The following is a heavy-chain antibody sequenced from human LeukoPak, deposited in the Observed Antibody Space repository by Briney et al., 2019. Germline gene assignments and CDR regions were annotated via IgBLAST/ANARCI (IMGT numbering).Heavy chain of an antibody. CDR2: IYHSGST. Sequence: PSETLSLTCAVSGGSISSGGYSWSWIRQPPGKGLEWIGYIYHSGSTYYNPSLKSRVTISVDRSKNQFSLKLSSVTAADTAVYYCAREAVYCSGGSCLIDAFDIWGQGTMVTVSS. J-gene: IGHJ3*02. CDR1: GGSISSGGYS. CDR3: AREAVYCSGGSCLIDAFDI. D-gene: IGHD2-15*01. V-gene: IGHV4-30-2*01.